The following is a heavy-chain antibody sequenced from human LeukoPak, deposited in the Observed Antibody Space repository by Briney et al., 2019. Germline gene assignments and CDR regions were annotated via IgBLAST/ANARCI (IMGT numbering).Heavy chain of an antibody. J-gene: IGHJ4*01. Sequence: GGSPRLSCAASGFIFDDYGMHWVRQRPGKGPEWVAHISWNSGTIEYADSVKGRFVISRDNVKNSLYLQMDRLRQEDTALYYCAKKGNRFGEFFEHWGHGALVTVSS. D-gene: IGHD3-10*01. CDR2: ISWNSGTI. CDR3: AKKGNRFGEFFEH. CDR1: GFIFDDYG. V-gene: IGHV3-9*01.